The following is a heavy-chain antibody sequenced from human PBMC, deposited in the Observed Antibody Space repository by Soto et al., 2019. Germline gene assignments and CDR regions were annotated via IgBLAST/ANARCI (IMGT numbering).Heavy chain of an antibody. V-gene: IGHV4-34*09. CDR1: GGPFGGHY. J-gene: IGHJ5*02. CDR3: ARERPDGARLDP. CDR2: INHSGST. Sequence: TSAVDGGPFGGHYWRWISQPPGKGLEWIGEINHSGSTNYNPSLKSRGTISVNTSKNQFSLKLSSVTAADTAVYYCARERPDGARLDPWGQGTLVTVSS. D-gene: IGHD6-6*01.